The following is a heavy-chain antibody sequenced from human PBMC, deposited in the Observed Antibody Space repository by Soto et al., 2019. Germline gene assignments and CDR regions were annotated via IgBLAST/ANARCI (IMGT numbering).Heavy chain of an antibody. CDR2: ISASGGST. Sequence: EVQLLESGGGLVQPGGSLRLSCAASGFTFSSYAMSWVRQAPGKGLEWVSTISASGGSTYYADSVKGRFTISQDTSKNTLYMHMNTLSAEDTAIYCCASVIAVAGGWGYWGQGTLVTVSS. CDR3: ASVIAVAGGWGY. V-gene: IGHV3-23*01. D-gene: IGHD6-19*01. CDR1: GFTFSSYA. J-gene: IGHJ4*02.